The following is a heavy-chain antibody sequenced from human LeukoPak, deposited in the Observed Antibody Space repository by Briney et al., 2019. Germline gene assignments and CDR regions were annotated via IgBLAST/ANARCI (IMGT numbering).Heavy chain of an antibody. V-gene: IGHV3-48*03. J-gene: IGHJ5*02. D-gene: IGHD6-13*01. CDR2: INSGGSTI. CDR3: ARGAAAGIVGWLDP. CDR1: GFTFSNYA. Sequence: GGSLRLSCAASGFTFSNYAMNWVRQAPGKGLEWISYINSGGSTIYYADSVKGRFTISRDNAKNSLSLQMNSLRAEDTAVYYCARGAAAGIVGWLDPWGQGTLVTVSS.